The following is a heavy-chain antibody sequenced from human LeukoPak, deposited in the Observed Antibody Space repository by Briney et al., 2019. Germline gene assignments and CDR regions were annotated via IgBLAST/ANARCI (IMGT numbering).Heavy chain of an antibody. CDR1: GFTFSSYA. V-gene: IGHV3-23*01. CDR2: VSDGGGST. D-gene: IGHD3-10*01. J-gene: IGHJ4*02. Sequence: GGSLRLSCAASGFTFSSYAMSWVRQAPGKGLEWVSGVSDGGGSTYYADSVQGRFTISRDNSKNTLYLQMNSLRAEDTAVYYCARVERGNYFDYWGQGTLVTVSS. CDR3: ARVERGNYFDY.